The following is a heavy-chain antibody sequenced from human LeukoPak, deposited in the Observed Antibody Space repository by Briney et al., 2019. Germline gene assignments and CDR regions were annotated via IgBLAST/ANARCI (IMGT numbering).Heavy chain of an antibody. CDR3: AREREYCSGGSCYPQIDY. V-gene: IGHV4-59*12. CDR1: GGSLSDYY. D-gene: IGHD2-15*01. Sequence: PSETLSLTCAVYGGSLSDYYWSWIRQSPGKGLEWIGYIYYSGSTNYNPSLKSRVTISVDTSKNQFSLKLSSVTAADTAVYYCAREREYCSGGSCYPQIDYWGQGTLVTVSS. J-gene: IGHJ4*02. CDR2: IYYSGST.